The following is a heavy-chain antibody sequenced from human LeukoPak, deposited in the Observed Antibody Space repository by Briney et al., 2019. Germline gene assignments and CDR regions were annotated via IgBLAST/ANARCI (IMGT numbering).Heavy chain of an antibody. J-gene: IGHJ5*02. CDR1: GFTIDDYA. D-gene: IGHD6-6*01. Sequence: GGSLRLSCAASGFTIDDYAMHWVRQAPGKGLEWVSSISWNSGSIGYADSVKGRFTISRDNAKNSLYLQMNSLRAEDMALYYCAGSIAAQEPPNWFDPWGQGTLVTVSS. V-gene: IGHV3-9*03. CDR2: ISWNSGSI. CDR3: AGSIAAQEPPNWFDP.